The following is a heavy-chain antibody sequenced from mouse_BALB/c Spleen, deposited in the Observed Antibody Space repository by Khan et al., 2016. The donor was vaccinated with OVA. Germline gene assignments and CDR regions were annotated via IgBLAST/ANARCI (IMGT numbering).Heavy chain of an antibody. D-gene: IGHD1-1*01. CDR1: GSSNTSDYA. CDR2: IGYRDIT. V-gene: IGHV3-2*02. Sequence: VQLQQSGPGLREPSQSLSLTGTVTGSSNTSDYAWPCIRQFPVDKQGWLAYIGYRDITTYNPFLKSPTPITRDPSTSQVFLQLTSVTTEDTATYYCASGRSLLRYPDYVDYWGQGTTLTVSS. J-gene: IGHJ2*01. CDR3: ASGRSLLRYPDYVDY.